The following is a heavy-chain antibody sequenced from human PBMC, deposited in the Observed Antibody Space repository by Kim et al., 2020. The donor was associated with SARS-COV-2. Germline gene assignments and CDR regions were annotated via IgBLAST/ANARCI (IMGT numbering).Heavy chain of an antibody. CDR3: ARRDYDRSGRRFDP. V-gene: IGHV5-51*01. D-gene: IGHD3-22*01. J-gene: IGHJ5*02. Sequence: PSLQGQVTISADKSISTAYLQWSSLKASDTAMYYCARRDYDRSGRRFDPWGQGTLVTVSS.